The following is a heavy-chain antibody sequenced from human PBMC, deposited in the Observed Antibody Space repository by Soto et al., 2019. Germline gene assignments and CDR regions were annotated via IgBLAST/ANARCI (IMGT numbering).Heavy chain of an antibody. CDR2: ISGSGSST. J-gene: IGHJ3*02. CDR3: AKEADERAAYAFDI. D-gene: IGHD6-25*01. Sequence: EGSLRLSCAASGFTFSSYAVAWVRQAPGKGLEWVSAISGSGSSTYFADSVKGRFTISRDNSKNTLYLQMNSLRAEDTAVYYCAKEADERAAYAFDIWGQGTMVTVSS. CDR1: GFTFSSYA. V-gene: IGHV3-23*01.